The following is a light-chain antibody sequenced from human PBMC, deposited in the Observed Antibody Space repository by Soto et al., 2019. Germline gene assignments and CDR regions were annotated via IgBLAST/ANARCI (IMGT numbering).Light chain of an antibody. CDR1: QSISSW. CDR2: KAS. V-gene: IGKV1-5*03. Sequence: DIQMTQSPSTLSAYVGDRVTLTCRASQSISSWLAWYQQKPGKAPKLLIYKASSSESGVPSRFGGSGSGTEFTFNITSLQPDDFATYHCQQYNSYPYTFGQGTKLEIK. CDR3: QQYNSYPYT. J-gene: IGKJ2*01.